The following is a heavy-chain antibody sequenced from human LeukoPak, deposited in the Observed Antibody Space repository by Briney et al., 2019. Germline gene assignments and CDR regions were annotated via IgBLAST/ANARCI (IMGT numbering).Heavy chain of an antibody. Sequence: GASVTVSCTASGGTFSSYAISWVRQAPGQGLEWMGGIIPIFGTANYAQKFQGRVTITADESTSTAYMELSSLRSEDTAVYYCARGDGYNWPVNYWGQGTLVTVSS. CDR2: IIPIFGTA. D-gene: IGHD5-24*01. CDR1: GGTFSSYA. V-gene: IGHV1-69*13. CDR3: ARGDGYNWPVNY. J-gene: IGHJ4*02.